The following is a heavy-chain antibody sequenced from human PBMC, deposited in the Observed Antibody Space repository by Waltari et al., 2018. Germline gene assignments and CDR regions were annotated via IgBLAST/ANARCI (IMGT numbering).Heavy chain of an antibody. J-gene: IGHJ4*02. Sequence: QVQLQVSGPGLVKPSETLSLTCTVSGGSISRYYWSWFRQHPGKGLEWIGYNCYSGSGNHNHSLKRRVTISVDTCKNQFSLKLSAVTAADTAVYYCARGLSGRGGNYDYWGQGTLVTVSS. CDR3: ARGLSGRGGNYDY. CDR2: NCYSGSG. V-gene: IGHV4-59*01. CDR1: GGSISRYY. D-gene: IGHD1-7*01.